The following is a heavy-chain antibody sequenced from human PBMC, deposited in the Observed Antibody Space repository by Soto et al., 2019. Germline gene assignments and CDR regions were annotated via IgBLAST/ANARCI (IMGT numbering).Heavy chain of an antibody. J-gene: IGHJ4*02. Sequence: QVQLVQSGPEVKNPGASVKVSCKASGYTFKNYGIKWVRQAPGQGLEWVGWITTYNGNRHSAEKFQGRVTMTTDTSTGTTCMQLRCLASDDTSGYYCARAAQPMGVAAAGTSDYWGQGTLVSVSS. CDR3: ARAAQPMGVAAAGTSDY. D-gene: IGHD6-19*01. CDR1: GYTFKNYG. V-gene: IGHV1-18*01. CDR2: ITTYNGNR.